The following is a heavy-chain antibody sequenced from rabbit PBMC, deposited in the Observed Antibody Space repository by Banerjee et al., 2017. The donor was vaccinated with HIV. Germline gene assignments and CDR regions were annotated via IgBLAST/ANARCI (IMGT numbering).Heavy chain of an antibody. J-gene: IGHJ4*01. Sequence: LEESGGGLVKPEGSLTLTCKASGFDFSSNAICWVRQAPGKGLEWIACINTSSGNTVYASWAKGRFTISKTSSTTLTLQMTSLTAADTATYFCARDLAGVIGWNFNLWGQGTLVTVS. CDR1: GFDFSSNA. CDR2: INTSSGNT. CDR3: ARDLAGVIGWNFNL. V-gene: IGHV1S45*01. D-gene: IGHD4-1*01.